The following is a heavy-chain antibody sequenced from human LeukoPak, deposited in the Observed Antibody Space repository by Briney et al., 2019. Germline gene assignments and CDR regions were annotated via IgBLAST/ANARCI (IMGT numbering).Heavy chain of an antibody. CDR1: VGSTSSSNYY. J-gene: IGHJ3*02. Sequence: SETLSLTCTVSVGSTSSSNYYWNWIRQPAGKGLEWIGRIYTSGNTNYSPSLKSRVTISLDTSKNQLSLKLSAVTAADTAVYYCARGGMTGGYSEDAFDIWGQGTMVTVSS. CDR3: ARGGMTGGYSEDAFDI. V-gene: IGHV4-61*02. D-gene: IGHD5-12*01. CDR2: IYTSGNT.